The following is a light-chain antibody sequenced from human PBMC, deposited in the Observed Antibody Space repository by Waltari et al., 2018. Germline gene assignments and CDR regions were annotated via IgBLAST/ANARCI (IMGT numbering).Light chain of an antibody. V-gene: IGKV3-20*01. J-gene: IGKJ1*01. CDR2: DAS. CDR3: QKYVSLPAT. CDR1: QSVGKY. Sequence: EIVLTQSPGTLSLSQGERATLSCRASQSVGKYLAWYQQKPGQAPRLLIYDASTRATGIPDRFSGSGSGTDFSLTISRLEPEDFAVYYCQKYVSLPATFGQGTNVEIK.